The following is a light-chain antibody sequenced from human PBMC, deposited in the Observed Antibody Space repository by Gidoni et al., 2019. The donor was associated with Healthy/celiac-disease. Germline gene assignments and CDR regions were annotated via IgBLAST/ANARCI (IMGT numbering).Light chain of an antibody. V-gene: IGLV2-8*01. CDR1: SSDVGGYNY. CDR2: EVS. J-gene: IGLJ2*01. CDR3: SSYAGSNNPVV. Sequence: QSALTQPPSASGSPGQSVTISCTGTSSDVGGYNYVSWYQQHPGKAPKLMIYEVSKRPSGVPDRFSGSKSGNTASLTVSGLQAEDEADDYCSSYAGSNNPVVFGGGTKLTVL.